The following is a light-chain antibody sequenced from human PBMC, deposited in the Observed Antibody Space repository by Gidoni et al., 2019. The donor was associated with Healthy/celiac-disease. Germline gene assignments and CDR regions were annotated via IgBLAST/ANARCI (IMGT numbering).Light chain of an antibody. V-gene: IGKV1-39*01. CDR2: AAS. J-gene: IGKJ3*01. CDR3: QQSYSTPFT. CDR1: QSISSY. Sequence: DIQMTQSPSSLSASVGDRGTITCRASQSISSYLNWYQQKPGKAPKLLIYAASSLQSGVPSRSSGSGSGTDFTLNISSLQPEDFATYYCQQSYSTPFTFGPGTKVDIK.